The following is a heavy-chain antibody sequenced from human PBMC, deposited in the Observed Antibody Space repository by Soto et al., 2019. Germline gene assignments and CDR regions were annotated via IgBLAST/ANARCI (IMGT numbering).Heavy chain of an antibody. CDR3: ARRYCSSTSCHFDY. V-gene: IGHV1-46*03. CDR1: GYSFTTYA. J-gene: IGHJ4*02. Sequence: EASVKVSCKASGYSFTTYAMHWVRQAPGQRLEWMGIINPSGGITRYAQKFQGRVTMTRDTSTSTVYMELSSLRSEDTAVYYCARRYCSSTSCHFDYWGQGTLVTVSS. D-gene: IGHD2-2*01. CDR2: INPSGGIT.